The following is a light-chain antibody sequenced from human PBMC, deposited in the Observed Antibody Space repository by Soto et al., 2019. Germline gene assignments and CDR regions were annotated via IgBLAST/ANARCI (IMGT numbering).Light chain of an antibody. J-gene: IGKJ2*01. CDR1: QSVGNN. CDR2: GAS. V-gene: IGKV3-15*01. Sequence: EIVMTQSPATVSVSPGERATLYCRASQSVGNNLAWYQQKPGQAPSLFIFGASVRATGVPDRFSGSGSGTEFILSISNLQSEDSAVYYCQQYESWPPLFTFGQGTKVDVK. CDR3: QQYESWPPLFT.